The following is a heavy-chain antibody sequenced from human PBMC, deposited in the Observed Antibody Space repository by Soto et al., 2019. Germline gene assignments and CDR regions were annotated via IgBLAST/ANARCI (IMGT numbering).Heavy chain of an antibody. V-gene: IGHV3-30*03. J-gene: IGHJ4*02. CDR2: ISHDGSKT. Sequence: GGSLRLSCAASGFTFNSYGIHWVRQAPGKGLEWVAVISHDGSKTNYADSVKGRVTISRDNSKDTVYLQMNSLRAEDTAVYYCARVETFTAAVHYWGQGTLVTVSS. CDR1: GFTFNSYG. D-gene: IGHD6-13*01. CDR3: ARVETFTAAVHY.